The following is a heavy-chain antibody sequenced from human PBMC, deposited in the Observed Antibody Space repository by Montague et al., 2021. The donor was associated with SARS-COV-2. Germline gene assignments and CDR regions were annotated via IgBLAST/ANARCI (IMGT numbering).Heavy chain of an antibody. CDR2: INHSGST. D-gene: IGHD3-22*01. Sequence: SETLSLTCAVYGGSFSGYYWTWIRQSPGKGLEWIGEINHSGSTNYSPFLESRVAISVDTSKNQFSLKLNSVTAADTAIYYCARATVDINMILVVITSVNHYFDSWGQGTLVTVSP. V-gene: IGHV4-34*01. J-gene: IGHJ4*02. CDR3: ARATVDINMILVVITSVNHYFDS. CDR1: GGSFSGYY.